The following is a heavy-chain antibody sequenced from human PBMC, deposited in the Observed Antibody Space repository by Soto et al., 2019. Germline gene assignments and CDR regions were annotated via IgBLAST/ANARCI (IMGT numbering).Heavy chain of an antibody. V-gene: IGHV1-69*14. D-gene: IGHD2-21*02. CDR2: IIPASDTE. J-gene: IGHJ6*02. CDR1: GGTFGTYG. Sequence: QVHLVQSGAEVKKPGSSVNISCKASGGTFGTYGLNWVRQFPGQGLEWMGGIIPASDTENYAQKFQGRVTITADKSTNNAHMQMDSLTSDDTAVYYCATAVTAGTYYNYGLDVWGQGTTVTVS. CDR3: ATAVTAGTYYNYGLDV.